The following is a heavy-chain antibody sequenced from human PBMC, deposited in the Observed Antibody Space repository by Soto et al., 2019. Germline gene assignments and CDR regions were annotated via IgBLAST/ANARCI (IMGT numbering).Heavy chain of an antibody. Sequence: QVQLVESGGGVVQPGRSLRLSCEASGFTFRSYAIHWVRQAPGKGLEWVAVISYDASNKNYADSVKGRFTISRDNSKNTLCLQMNSLRAEDTAVYYCARGYSSSSAALDYWGQGTLVTVSS. V-gene: IGHV3-30-3*01. D-gene: IGHD6-13*01. CDR1: GFTFRSYA. J-gene: IGHJ4*02. CDR3: ARGYSSSSAALDY. CDR2: ISYDASNK.